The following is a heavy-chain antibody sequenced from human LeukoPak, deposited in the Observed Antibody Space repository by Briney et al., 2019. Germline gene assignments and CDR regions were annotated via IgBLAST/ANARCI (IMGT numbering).Heavy chain of an antibody. CDR2: IYYSGST. CDR1: GGSISSSSYY. V-gene: IGHV4-39*02. D-gene: IGHD6-19*01. CDR3: AKDWSYSGWSYYFDY. Sequence: KTSETLSLTCTVSGGSISSSSYYWGWIRQPPGKGLEWIGSIYYSGSTYYNPSLKSRVTISVDTSKNQFSLKLSSVTAADTAVYYCAKDWSYSGWSYYFDYWGQGTLVTVSS. J-gene: IGHJ4*02.